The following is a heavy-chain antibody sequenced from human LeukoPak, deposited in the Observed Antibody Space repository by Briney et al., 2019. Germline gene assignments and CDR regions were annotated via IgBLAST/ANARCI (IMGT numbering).Heavy chain of an antibody. V-gene: IGHV3-7*01. J-gene: IGHJ4*02. Sequence: GGSLRLSCAASGFTFSAYWMSWARQAPGKGPEWVANIKEDGSEKYYVDSVKGRFTISRDNAKNSLYLQMNSPRAEDTAVYYCARLDGSGRLKGILDYWGQGTLVTVSS. CDR3: ARLDGSGRLKGILDY. D-gene: IGHD3-10*01. CDR1: GFTFSAYW. CDR2: IKEDGSEK.